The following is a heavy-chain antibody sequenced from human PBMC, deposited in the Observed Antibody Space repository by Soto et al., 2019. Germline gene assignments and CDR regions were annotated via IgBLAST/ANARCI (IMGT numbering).Heavy chain of an antibody. V-gene: IGHV5-51*01. CDR1: GCSFISYW. J-gene: IGHJ6*03. CDR2: IYPGDSDT. D-gene: IGHD2-2*01. CDR3: ARHVVVVPAAMSVGYYYYMDV. Sequence: RGVSLKISWKGSGCSFISYWSGWVRQMPGKGLEWMGIIYPGDSDTRYSPSFQGQVTISADKSISTAYLQWSSLKASDTAMYYCARHVVVVPAAMSVGYYYYMDVWGKGTTVTVSS.